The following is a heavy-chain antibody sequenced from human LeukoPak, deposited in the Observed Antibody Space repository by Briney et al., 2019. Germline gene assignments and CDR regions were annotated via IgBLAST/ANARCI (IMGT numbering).Heavy chain of an antibody. CDR2: MSPNSGNT. CDR3: ARIPPGGSSPPDY. D-gene: IGHD2-2*01. CDR1: GYTFTSYD. Sequence: ASVKVSCKASGYTFTSYDIHWVRQATGQGLEWMGWMSPNSGNTGYAQKFQGRVAITRYTSISTSYMELSSLRSEDTAVYYCARIPPGGSSPPDYWGQETLVTVSS. J-gene: IGHJ4*02. V-gene: IGHV1-8*03.